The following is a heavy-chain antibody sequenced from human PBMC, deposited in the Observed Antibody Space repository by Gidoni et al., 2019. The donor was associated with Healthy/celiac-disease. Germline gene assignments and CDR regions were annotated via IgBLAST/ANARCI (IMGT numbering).Heavy chain of an antibody. J-gene: IGHJ4*02. CDR1: GFTFDDYA. Sequence: EVQLVESGGGLVQPGRSLSLSCAASGFTFDDYAMHWVRQAPGKGLEWVSGISWNSGSIGYADSVKGRFTISRDNAKNSLYLQMNSLRAEDTALYYCAKDVSGYVGAIDYWGQGTLVTVSS. V-gene: IGHV3-9*01. CDR3: AKDVSGYVGAIDY. D-gene: IGHD1-26*01. CDR2: ISWNSGSI.